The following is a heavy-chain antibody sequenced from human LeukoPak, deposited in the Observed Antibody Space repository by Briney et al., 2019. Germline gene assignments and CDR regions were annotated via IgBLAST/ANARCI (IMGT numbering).Heavy chain of an antibody. J-gene: IGHJ3*02. CDR1: GFTFDNYA. CDR2: IPYDGGNI. V-gene: IGHV3-30*04. D-gene: IGHD2-8*01. CDR3: ARGGVASQGAFDI. Sequence: PGGSLRLSCAPSGFTFDNYAMHWVRQAPGKGLEWVALIPYDGGNIYYADSVQGRFTISRDNAKNSLYLQMNSLRAEDTAVYYCARGGVASQGAFDIWGHGTMVTVSS.